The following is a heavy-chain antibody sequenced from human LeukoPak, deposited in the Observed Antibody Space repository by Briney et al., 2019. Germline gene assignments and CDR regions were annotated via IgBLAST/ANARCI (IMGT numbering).Heavy chain of an antibody. D-gene: IGHD1-26*01. Sequence: GGSLRLSCAASGFTFDDYGMSWVRQAPGKGLEWVSSINWNGGSTGYADSVKGRFTISRDNAKNSLYLRMNSLRVEDTALYYCARESLVDYNFYYMDVWGKGTTVTASS. J-gene: IGHJ6*03. CDR2: INWNGGST. CDR3: ARESLVDYNFYYMDV. CDR1: GFTFDDYG. V-gene: IGHV3-20*04.